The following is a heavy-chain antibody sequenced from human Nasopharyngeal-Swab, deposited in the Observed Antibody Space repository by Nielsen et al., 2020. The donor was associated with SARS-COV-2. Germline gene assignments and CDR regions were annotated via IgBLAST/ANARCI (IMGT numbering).Heavy chain of an antibody. J-gene: IGHJ3*02. CDR1: GGSFSGYY. D-gene: IGHD1-7*01. CDR2: INHSGST. V-gene: IGHV4-34*01. Sequence: SETLSLTCAVYGGSFSGYYWSWIRQPPGKGLEWIGEINHSGSTNYNPSLKSRVTISVDTSKNQFSLKLGSVTAADTAVYYCARSFRGTTPRDAFDIWGQGTMVTVSS. CDR3: ARSFRGTTPRDAFDI.